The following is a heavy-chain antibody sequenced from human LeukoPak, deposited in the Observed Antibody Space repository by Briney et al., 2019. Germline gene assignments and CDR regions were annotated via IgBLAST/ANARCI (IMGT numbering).Heavy chain of an antibody. V-gene: IGHV3-30-3*01. CDR3: ARDRGSCSSFDY. CDR2: ISYDGSNK. D-gene: IGHD1-26*01. CDR1: GFTVSSNY. J-gene: IGHJ4*02. Sequence: PGGSLRLSCAASGFTVSSNYMSWVRQAPGKGLEWVAVISYDGSNKYYADSVKGRFTISRDNSKNTLYLQMNSLRAEDTAVYYCARDRGSCSSFDYWGQGTLVTVSS.